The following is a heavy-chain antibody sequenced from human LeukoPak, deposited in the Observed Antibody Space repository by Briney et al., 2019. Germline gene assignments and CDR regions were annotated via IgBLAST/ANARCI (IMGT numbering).Heavy chain of an antibody. CDR1: GYTFTSYD. V-gene: IGHV1-8*01. J-gene: IGHJ4*02. Sequence: ASVKVSCKASGYTFTSYDIKWVRQATGQGLEWMGWMNPNSGNTGYAQKFQGRVTMTRNTSISTAYMELSSLRSEDTAVYYCARVRRGSTSCYDYWGQGTLVTVSS. CDR2: MNPNSGNT. D-gene: IGHD2-2*01. CDR3: ARVRRGSTSCYDY.